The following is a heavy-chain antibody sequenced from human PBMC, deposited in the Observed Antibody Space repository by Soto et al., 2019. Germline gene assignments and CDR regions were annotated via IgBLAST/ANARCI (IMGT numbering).Heavy chain of an antibody. CDR2: ISSSSDYI. CDR1: GFTFSSYS. J-gene: IGHJ3*02. Sequence: EVQLVESGGGLVKPGGSLRLSCAASGFTFSSYSINWVRQAPGKGLEWVSSISSSSDYIFYADSVKGRFTISRDNAKNSAYVHMNSLRAEDTAVYYCAKAPTGYAFDMCGQGTMVTVS. CDR3: AKAPTGYAFDM. D-gene: IGHD4-4*01. V-gene: IGHV3-21*01.